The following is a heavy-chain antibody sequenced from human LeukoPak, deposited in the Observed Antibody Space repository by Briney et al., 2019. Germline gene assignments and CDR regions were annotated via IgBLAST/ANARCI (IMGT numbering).Heavy chain of an antibody. CDR1: GGSFSGYY. Sequence: KPSETLSLTCAVYGGSFSGYYWSWIRQPPGKGLEWIGEINHSGSTNYNPSLKSRVTISVDTSKNQFSLKLSSVTAADTAVYYCARHLTTLDYWGQGTLVTVSS. V-gene: IGHV4-34*01. CDR3: ARHLTTLDY. D-gene: IGHD4-11*01. J-gene: IGHJ4*02. CDR2: INHSGST.